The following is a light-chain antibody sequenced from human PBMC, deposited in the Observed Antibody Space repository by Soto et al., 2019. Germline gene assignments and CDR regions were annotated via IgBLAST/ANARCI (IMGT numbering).Light chain of an antibody. J-gene: IGKJ1*01. CDR1: QSISRY. CDR2: AAS. CDR3: QQYNSYSWT. V-gene: IGKV1-5*01. Sequence: DIQMTQSPSSLSASVGDRITITCRASQSISRYLNWYQHKPGKAPKLLIDAASSLESGVPARFSGSGSGTEFTLTISSLQPDDFATYYCQQYNSYSWTFGQGTKVDI.